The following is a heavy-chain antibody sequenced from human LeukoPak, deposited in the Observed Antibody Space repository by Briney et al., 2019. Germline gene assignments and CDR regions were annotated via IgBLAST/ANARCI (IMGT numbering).Heavy chain of an antibody. Sequence: GESLKISCKGSGYSFTSYWIGWVRQMPGKGLEWMGIIYPGDSDTRYSPSFQGQVTISADKSISTAYLQWSSLKASDTAMYYCARRVSRGASGWSSGLDYWGQGTLVTVSS. V-gene: IGHV5-51*01. D-gene: IGHD6-19*01. J-gene: IGHJ4*02. CDR1: GYSFTSYW. CDR3: ARRVSRGASGWSSGLDY. CDR2: IYPGDSDT.